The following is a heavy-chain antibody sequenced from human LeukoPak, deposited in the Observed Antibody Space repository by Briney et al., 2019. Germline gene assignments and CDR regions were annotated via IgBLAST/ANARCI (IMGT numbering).Heavy chain of an antibody. CDR2: IYYSGST. D-gene: IGHD6-19*01. Sequence: SETLSLTCTVSGGSISSYYWSWIRQPPGKGLEWIGYIYYSGSTNYNPSLKSRVTISVDTSKNQFSLKLSSVTAADTAVYYCARGSGWHPLNNWFDPWGQGTLVTVSS. J-gene: IGHJ5*02. CDR1: GGSISSYY. CDR3: ARGSGWHPLNNWFDP. V-gene: IGHV4-59*01.